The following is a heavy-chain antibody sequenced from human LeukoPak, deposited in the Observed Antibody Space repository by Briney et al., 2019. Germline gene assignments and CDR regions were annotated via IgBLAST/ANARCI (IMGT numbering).Heavy chain of an antibody. Sequence: ASVKVSCKTSGYSFTSYGISWVRQPPGQGLEWLGWISRYNGRTDYSQTLQGRVTMTTDTSTSTAYMELRSLTSDDTAMYYCARDIGVSQFDYWGQGTLVTVSS. CDR2: ISRYNGRT. V-gene: IGHV1-18*01. CDR1: GYSFTSYG. D-gene: IGHD3-10*01. J-gene: IGHJ4*02. CDR3: ARDIGVSQFDY.